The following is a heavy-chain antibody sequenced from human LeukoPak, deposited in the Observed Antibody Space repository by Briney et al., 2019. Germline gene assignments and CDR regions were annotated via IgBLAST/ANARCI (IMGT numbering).Heavy chain of an antibody. CDR3: VRSYNYGPLL. D-gene: IGHD5-18*01. CDR1: SGSLSNYY. J-gene: IGHJ6*02. CDR2: INHNGGT. V-gene: IGHV4-34*01. Sequence: PSETLSLTCAVYSGSLSNYYWSWIRRSPDKGLVWIGEINHNGGTNYNPSLKSRVTISVDTSKNQVSLKLGSVTAADTAVYYCVRSYNYGPLLWGQGTTVTVSS.